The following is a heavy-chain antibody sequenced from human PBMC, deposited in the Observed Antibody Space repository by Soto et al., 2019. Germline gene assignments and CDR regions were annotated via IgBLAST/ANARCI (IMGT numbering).Heavy chain of an antibody. Sequence: GESLKISCKGSGYSFTSYWIGWVRQMPGKGLEWMGIIYPGDSDTRYSPSFQGQVTISADKSISTAYLQWSSLKASDTAMYYCARGERILTPQIRNWFXPWGQGTLVTVSS. CDR1: GYSFTSYW. CDR2: IYPGDSDT. V-gene: IGHV5-51*01. D-gene: IGHD3-9*01. J-gene: IGHJ5*02. CDR3: ARGERILTPQIRNWFXP.